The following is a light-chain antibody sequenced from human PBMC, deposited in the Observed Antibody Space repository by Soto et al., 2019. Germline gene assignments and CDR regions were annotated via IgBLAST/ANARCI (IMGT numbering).Light chain of an antibody. Sequence: EIVLTQSPATLSLSPGERATLSCSASQSVRSYLAWYQQKPGHAPRRLIHDASSRATGIPARFSGSGSGTDFTLTISSREPEDFAVYYCHQRTNWPSSTFGQGKRLEIK. CDR1: QSVRSY. J-gene: IGKJ5*01. V-gene: IGKV3-11*01. CDR2: DAS. CDR3: HQRTNWPSST.